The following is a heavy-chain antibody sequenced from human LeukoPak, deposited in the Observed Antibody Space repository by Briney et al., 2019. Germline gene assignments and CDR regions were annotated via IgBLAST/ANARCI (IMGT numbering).Heavy chain of an antibody. V-gene: IGHV3-7*03. Sequence: PGGSLRLSCAASGFTFSSYAMSWVRQAPGKGLEWVANVKQDGNERYYVDSVKGRFTISRDNAKNSLYLQMNSLRAEDTAVYYCTTIAARPGGYWGQGTLVTVSS. CDR1: GFTFSSYA. D-gene: IGHD6-6*01. CDR3: TTIAARPGGY. J-gene: IGHJ4*02. CDR2: VKQDGNER.